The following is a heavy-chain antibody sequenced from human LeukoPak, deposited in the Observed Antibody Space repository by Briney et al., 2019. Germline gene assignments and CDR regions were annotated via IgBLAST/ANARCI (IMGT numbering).Heavy chain of an antibody. Sequence: PGGSLRLSCAASGFTFSSYWMSWVRQAPGKGLEWVANIKQDGSEKYYVDSVKGRFTISRDNAKNSLYLQMNSLRAEDTALYYCAKDKEEWLSGFDYWGQGTLVTVSS. CDR2: IKQDGSEK. V-gene: IGHV3-7*03. CDR1: GFTFSSYW. CDR3: AKDKEEWLSGFDY. D-gene: IGHD3-3*01. J-gene: IGHJ4*02.